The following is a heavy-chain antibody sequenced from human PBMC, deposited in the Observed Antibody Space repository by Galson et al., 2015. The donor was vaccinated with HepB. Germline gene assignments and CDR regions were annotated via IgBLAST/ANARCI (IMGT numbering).Heavy chain of an antibody. CDR2: LYTGGST. CDR1: TYTVSSNY. V-gene: IGHV3-53*01. D-gene: IGHD5-12*01. CDR3: ARGYGAYVYYMDV. J-gene: IGHJ6*03. Sequence: SLRLSCAASTYTVSSNYMNWVRQAPGKGLEWVSVLYTGGSTYYADSVKGRFTISRDNSKNTVYLQMNSLTAEDTAVYYCARGYGAYVYYMDVWGKGTTVTVSS.